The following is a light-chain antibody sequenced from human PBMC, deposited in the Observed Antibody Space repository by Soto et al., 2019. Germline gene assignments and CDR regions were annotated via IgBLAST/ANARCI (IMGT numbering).Light chain of an antibody. J-gene: IGLJ1*01. CDR3: SSYTSSSTLARYV. Sequence: QSVLTQPASVSGSPGQSITISCTGTSSDVGGYNYVSWYQQHPGKAPKLMIYDVSNRPSGVSNRFSGSKSGNTASLTISGLQAEDEADYYCSSYTSSSTLARYVFGTGPKVTVL. CDR1: SSDVGGYNY. V-gene: IGLV2-14*01. CDR2: DVS.